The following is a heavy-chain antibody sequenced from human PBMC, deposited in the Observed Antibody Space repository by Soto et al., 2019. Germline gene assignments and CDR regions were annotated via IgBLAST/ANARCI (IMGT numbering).Heavy chain of an antibody. J-gene: IGHJ4*02. CDR1: GYTLTELS. CDR3: ATDRPLYSSGWEKYFAY. CDR2: FDPEDGET. V-gene: IGHV1-24*01. D-gene: IGHD6-19*01. Sequence: ASVKVSCKVSGYTLTELSMHWVRQAPGKGLEWMGGFDPEDGETIYAQKFQGRVTMTEDTSTDTAYMELSSLRSEDTAVYYCATDRPLYSSGWEKYFAYWGQGTLVTVSS.